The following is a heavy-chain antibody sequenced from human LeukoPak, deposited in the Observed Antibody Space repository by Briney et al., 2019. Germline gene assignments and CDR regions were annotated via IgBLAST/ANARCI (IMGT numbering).Heavy chain of an antibody. CDR1: GGSISTYY. CDR2: IFQSGTT. J-gene: IGHJ4*02. Sequence: SETLSLTCTVSGGSISTYYWSWIRQPPGKGLEWIGYIFQSGTTKYNPSLKSRVTILSDVSKNQFSLNLTSVTAADTAVYYCARDSWGRFDYWGQGTLVAVSS. D-gene: IGHD7-27*01. V-gene: IGHV4-59*01. CDR3: ARDSWGRFDY.